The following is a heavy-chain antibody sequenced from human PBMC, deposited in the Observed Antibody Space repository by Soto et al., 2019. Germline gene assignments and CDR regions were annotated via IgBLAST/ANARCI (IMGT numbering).Heavy chain of an antibody. CDR1: GNSFSSYI. V-gene: IGHV1-69*13. CDR2: IIPIFGTA. Sequence: SVKVSCKVSGNSFSSYIVTWVRQAPGQGLEWMGGIIPIFGTADYAQKFQGRVTITADESTSTAYMELNSLRSEDTAVYYCARAYSSVRYYFDNWGQGTLVTVSS. CDR3: ARAYSSVRYYFDN. D-gene: IGHD3-22*01. J-gene: IGHJ4*02.